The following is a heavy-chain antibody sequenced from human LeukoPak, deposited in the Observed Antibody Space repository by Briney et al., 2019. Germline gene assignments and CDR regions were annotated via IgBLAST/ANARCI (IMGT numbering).Heavy chain of an antibody. D-gene: IGHD6-13*01. CDR3: ASETGWAADGLFY. Sequence: SETLSLTCAVSGYSISSGYYWGWIRQPPGKGLEWIGSIYHSGSTYYNPSLKSRVTISVDTSKNQFSLRLNSVTAADTAVYYCASETGWAADGLFYWGQGTLVTVSS. J-gene: IGHJ4*02. CDR2: IYHSGST. CDR1: GYSISSGYY. V-gene: IGHV4-38-2*01.